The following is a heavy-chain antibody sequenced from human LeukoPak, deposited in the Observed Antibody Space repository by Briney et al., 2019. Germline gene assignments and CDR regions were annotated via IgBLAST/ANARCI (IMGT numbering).Heavy chain of an antibody. J-gene: IGHJ6*02. D-gene: IGHD2-2*01. CDR3: AKARLYCSSGTCSDHPATLTGMDV. Sequence: GGSLRLSCAASGFTFSSFAMIWVRQPPGKGLNWFSLITNSGVITHYADSVKGRFTISRDNSRSTLYLQLNSLRADDTALYYCAKARLYCSSGTCSDHPATLTGMDVWGQGTTVTVSS. V-gene: IGHV3-23*01. CDR2: ITNSGVIT. CDR1: GFTFSSFA.